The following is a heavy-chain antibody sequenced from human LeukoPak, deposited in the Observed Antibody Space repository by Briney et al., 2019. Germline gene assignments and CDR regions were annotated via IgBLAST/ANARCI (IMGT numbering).Heavy chain of an antibody. CDR3: ARRRADTRNFDY. V-gene: IGHV4-59*08. Sequence: SETLSLTCTVSGGSINSYYWSWIRQPPGKGLEWIGYIYYSGSTNYNPSLKSRVTISVDTSKNQFSLKLSSVTAADTAVYYCARRRADTRNFDYWGQGTLVTVSS. CDR2: IYYSGST. J-gene: IGHJ4*02. CDR1: GGSINSYY. D-gene: IGHD3-16*01.